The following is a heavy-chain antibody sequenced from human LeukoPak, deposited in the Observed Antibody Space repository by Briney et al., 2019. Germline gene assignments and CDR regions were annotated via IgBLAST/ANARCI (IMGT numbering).Heavy chain of an antibody. CDR1: GFTFSSYS. CDR2: ISSSSSYI. Sequence: PGGSLRLSCAASGFTFSSYSMNWVRQAPGKGLEWVSSISSSSSYIYYADSVKGRFTISRDNAKNSLYLQMNSLRAEDTAVYYCARGKFLSGYPPFDYWGQGTLVTVSS. CDR3: ARGKFLSGYPPFDY. V-gene: IGHV3-21*01. D-gene: IGHD3-22*01. J-gene: IGHJ4*02.